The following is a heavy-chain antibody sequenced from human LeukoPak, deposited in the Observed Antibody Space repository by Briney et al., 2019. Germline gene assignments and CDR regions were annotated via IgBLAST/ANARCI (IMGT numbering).Heavy chain of an antibody. J-gene: IGHJ4*02. V-gene: IGHV3-30*18. CDR1: GFTFSSYA. CDR2: ISRDGRDK. Sequence: GGSLRLSCVASGFTFSSYAMHWVRQAPGKGLEWVAVISRDGRDKHHADSVKGRFTISRDNSKNTLYLQMDSLRAEDTAVYFCAKDPRTSAVYYFDYWGQGTLVTVSS. CDR3: AKDPRTSAVYYFDY. D-gene: IGHD2-2*01.